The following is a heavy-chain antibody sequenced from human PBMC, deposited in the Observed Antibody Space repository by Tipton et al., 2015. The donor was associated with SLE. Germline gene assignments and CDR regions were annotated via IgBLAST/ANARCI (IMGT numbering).Heavy chain of an antibody. CDR1: GFTFSSYG. D-gene: IGHD6-13*01. J-gene: IGHJ3*02. CDR2: IWYDGSNK. Sequence: SLRLSCAASGFTFSSYGMHWVRQAPGKGLEWVAVIWYDGSNKYYADSVKGRFTISRDNSKNTLYLQMNSLRAEDTAVYYCARDLGMLAAAGTTGPGDAFDIWGQGTMVTVSS. V-gene: IGHV3-33*01. CDR3: ARDLGMLAAAGTTGPGDAFDI.